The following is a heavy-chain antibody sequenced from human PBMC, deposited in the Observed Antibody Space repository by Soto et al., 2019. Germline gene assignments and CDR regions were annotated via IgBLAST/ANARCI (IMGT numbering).Heavy chain of an antibody. Sequence: QITLKESGPTLVKPTQTLTLTCTFSGFSLSTSGVGVGWIRQPPGKALEWLALIYWDDDKRYSPSLKSRLTITNDTAKNQVVLTRTNMDPVDTATYYCAHRRIAAAINAFDIWGKGTMVTVSS. J-gene: IGHJ3*02. CDR2: IYWDDDK. CDR1: GFSLSTSGVG. CDR3: AHRRIAAAINAFDI. V-gene: IGHV2-5*02. D-gene: IGHD6-13*01.